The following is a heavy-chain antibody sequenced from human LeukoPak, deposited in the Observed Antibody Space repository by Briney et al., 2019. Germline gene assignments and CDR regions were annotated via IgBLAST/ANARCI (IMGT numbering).Heavy chain of an antibody. Sequence: PSETLSLTCAVSSYSISSGYYWGRIRQPPGKGLEWIGAIYHSGSTYYNPSLESRVTISVDTSKNQFSLKLSSVTAADTAVYYCVRQLSHYSYYYYMDVWGKGTTVTVSS. CDR1: SYSISSGYY. D-gene: IGHD1-1*01. CDR2: IYHSGST. CDR3: VRQLSHYSYYYYMDV. V-gene: IGHV4-38-2*01. J-gene: IGHJ6*03.